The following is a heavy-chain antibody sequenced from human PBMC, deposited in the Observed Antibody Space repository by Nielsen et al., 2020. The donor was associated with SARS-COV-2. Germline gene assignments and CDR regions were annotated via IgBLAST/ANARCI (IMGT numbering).Heavy chain of an antibody. V-gene: IGHV3-73*01. CDR1: GFNFSGSA. CDR3: SSPTVAY. CDR2: IRSYANEYAT. Sequence: GGSMTLSCVASGFNFSGSAMHWVRQASGKGLEWLGRIRSYANEYATAYAASVKGRFTISRDDSKNTAYLQMSSLKTEDTALYYCSSPTVAYWGQGTLVTVSS. J-gene: IGHJ4*02. D-gene: IGHD4-23*01.